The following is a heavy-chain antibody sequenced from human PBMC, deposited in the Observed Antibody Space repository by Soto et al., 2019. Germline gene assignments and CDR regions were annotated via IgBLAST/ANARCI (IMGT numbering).Heavy chain of an antibody. CDR3: AREGSGWSVNDAFDI. D-gene: IGHD6-19*01. Sequence: PSETLSLTCTVSGGSISSYYWSWIRQPPGKGLEWIGYIYYSGSTNYNPSLKSRVTISVDTSKNQFSLKLSSVTAADTAVYYCAREGSGWSVNDAFDIWGQGTMVT. V-gene: IGHV4-59*01. CDR2: IYYSGST. J-gene: IGHJ3*02. CDR1: GGSISSYY.